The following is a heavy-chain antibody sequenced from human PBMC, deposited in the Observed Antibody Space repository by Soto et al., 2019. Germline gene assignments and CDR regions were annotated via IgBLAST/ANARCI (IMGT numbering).Heavy chain of an antibody. V-gene: IGHV5-10-1*01. CDR2: IDPSDSYT. CDR3: ARLRTVGSGWHFDF. Sequence: GESLKICCQGSGYTFTSYWITWVRQMPGKGLEWMGRIDPSDSYTNYSPSFQGHVTISADKSISTAYLQWSSLKASDTAMYYCARLRTVGSGWHFDFWGQGTLVTVSS. D-gene: IGHD6-19*01. CDR1: GYTFTSYW. J-gene: IGHJ4*02.